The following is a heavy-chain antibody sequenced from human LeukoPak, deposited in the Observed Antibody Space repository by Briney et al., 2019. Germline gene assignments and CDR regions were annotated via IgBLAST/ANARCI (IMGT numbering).Heavy chain of an antibody. CDR3: ATQYYYGSGSYYVYWYFDL. CDR2: ISGSGGST. Sequence: GGSLRLSCAASGFTFSSYAMSWVRQAPGKGLEWVSAISGSGGSTYYADSVKGRFTISRDNSKNTRYLQMNSLRAEDTAVYYCATQYYYGSGSYYVYWYFDLWGRGTLVTVSS. D-gene: IGHD3-10*01. V-gene: IGHV3-23*01. CDR1: GFTFSSYA. J-gene: IGHJ2*01.